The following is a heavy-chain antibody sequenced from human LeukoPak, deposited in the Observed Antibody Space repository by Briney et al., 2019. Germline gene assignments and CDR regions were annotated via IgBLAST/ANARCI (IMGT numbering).Heavy chain of an antibody. J-gene: IGHJ1*01. V-gene: IGHV4-31*03. CDR1: GGSITSGGNY. CDR2: IYSRGHT. D-gene: IGHD5/OR15-5a*01. CDR3: ARAPSVDSYYFQL. Sequence: SETPSLTCTVSGGSITSGGNYWNWIRQRPGRGLEWIGYIYSRGHTYHNPSLKSRLFLSVDTSKKQLFLKLTSVTAAETAVYYCARAPSVDSYYFQLWGRGTLVTVSS.